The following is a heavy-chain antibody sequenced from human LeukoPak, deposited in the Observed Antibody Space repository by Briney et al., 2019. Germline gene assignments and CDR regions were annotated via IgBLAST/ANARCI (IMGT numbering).Heavy chain of an antibody. V-gene: IGHV1-18*01. CDR1: GYIFISYG. CDR2: ISGYSGNT. Sequence: ASVKVSCKASGYIFISYGISWVRQAPGQGLEWMGWISGYSGNTNYTQKLQGRVTMATDTSTSTAYMELRSLRSDDTAVYYCARDKSPDYYGSGSYPNWFDPWGQGTLVTVSS. D-gene: IGHD3-10*01. CDR3: ARDKSPDYYGSGSYPNWFDP. J-gene: IGHJ5*02.